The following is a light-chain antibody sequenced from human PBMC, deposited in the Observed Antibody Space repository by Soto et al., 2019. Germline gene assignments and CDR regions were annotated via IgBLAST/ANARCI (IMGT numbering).Light chain of an antibody. CDR1: SSNIGAGYD. V-gene: IGLV1-40*01. Sequence: QLVLTQPPSVSGAPGQRLTISCTGSSSNIGAGYDVHWYQQLPGTAPKLLIYANTARPSGVPARFSGSKSGTSASLAINGLQTEDEADYYCQSYDSSLRGSVFGTGTKVTVL. J-gene: IGLJ1*01. CDR3: QSYDSSLRGSV. CDR2: ANT.